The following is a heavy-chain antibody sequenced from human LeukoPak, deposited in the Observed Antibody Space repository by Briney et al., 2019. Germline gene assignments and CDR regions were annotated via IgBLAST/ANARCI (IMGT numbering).Heavy chain of an antibody. Sequence: GGSLRLSCAASGFTFSSYAMSWVRQAPGKGLEWVSAISGSGGSTYYADSVKGRFTISRDNSKNTLYLQMNSLRAEDTAVYYCARDPVVPAAIGYWFDPWGQGTLVTVSS. V-gene: IGHV3-23*01. CDR3: ARDPVVPAAIGYWFDP. D-gene: IGHD2-2*01. CDR2: ISGSGGST. J-gene: IGHJ5*02. CDR1: GFTFSSYA.